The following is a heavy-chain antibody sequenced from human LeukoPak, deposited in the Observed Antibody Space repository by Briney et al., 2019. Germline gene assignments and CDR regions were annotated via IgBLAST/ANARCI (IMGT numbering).Heavy chain of an antibody. D-gene: IGHD4-17*01. CDR2: IKSKTDGGTT. J-gene: IGHJ6*03. V-gene: IGHV3-15*01. CDR3: IIQTTVTYEYYYYYYMDV. CDR1: GFTYSNAW. Sequence: PGGSLRLSCAASGFTYSNAWMSWVRQAPGKGLEWVGRIKSKTDGGTTDYAAPVKGRFTISRDDSKDTLYLQMNSLKTEDTAVYYCIIQTTVTYEYYYYYYMDVWGKGTTVTVSS.